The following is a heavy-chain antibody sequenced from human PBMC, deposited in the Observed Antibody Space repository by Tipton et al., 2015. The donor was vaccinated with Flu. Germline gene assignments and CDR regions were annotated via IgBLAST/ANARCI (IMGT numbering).Heavy chain of an antibody. D-gene: IGHD5-18*01. CDR1: GFTFSSYS. CDR2: ISSSSSYI. V-gene: IGHV3-21*01. Sequence: SLRLSCAASGFTFSSYSMNWVRQAPGKGLEWVSSISSSSSYIYYADSVKGRFTISRDNAKNSLYLQMNSLRAEDTAVYYCARVRPPQLWSYYYYMDVWGKGTTVTVSS. CDR3: ARVRPPQLWSYYYYMDV. J-gene: IGHJ6*03.